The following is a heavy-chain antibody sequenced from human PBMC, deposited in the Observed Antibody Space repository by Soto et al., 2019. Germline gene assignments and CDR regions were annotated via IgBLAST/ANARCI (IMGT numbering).Heavy chain of an antibody. CDR3: ASPGSGSYLGGGYGMDV. J-gene: IGHJ6*02. CDR1: GCSINSSNW. CDR2: IYHSGST. Sequence: SETLSLTCAVSGCSINSSNWWSWVRQPPGKGLEWIGEIYHSGSTNYNPSLKSRVTISVDKSKNQFSLKLSSVTAADTAVYYCASPGSGSYLGGGYGMDVWGQGTTVT. V-gene: IGHV4-4*02. D-gene: IGHD3-10*01.